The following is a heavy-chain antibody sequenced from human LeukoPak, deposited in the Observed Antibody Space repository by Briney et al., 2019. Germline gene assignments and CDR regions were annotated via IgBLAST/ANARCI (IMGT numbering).Heavy chain of an antibody. CDR2: INPSGGST. D-gene: IGHD3-10*01. V-gene: IGHV1-46*01. CDR3: ARDLWFGESSYGMDV. CDR1: GYTFTSYY. Sequence: ASVKVSCKASGYTFTSYYMHWVRQAPGQGLEWMGIINPSGGSTSYAQKFQGRVTMTRDTSTSTAYMELSSLRSEDTAVYYCARDLWFGESSYGMDVWGKGTTVTVSS. J-gene: IGHJ6*04.